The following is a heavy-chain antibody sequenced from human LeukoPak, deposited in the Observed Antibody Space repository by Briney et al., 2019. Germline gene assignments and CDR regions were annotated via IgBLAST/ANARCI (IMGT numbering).Heavy chain of an antibody. V-gene: IGHV3-23*01. D-gene: IGHD1-26*01. CDR3: AKGFSGSYSIFDC. CDR1: GFTLTTYA. Sequence: QPGESLRLSCTASGFTLTTYAMSWVRQAPGKGLEWVSTISIGGSTTFYADSVKGRFTISRDSSKNTLYLQMNSLEAEDTAIYYCAKGFSGSYSIFDCWGQGTLVTVSS. CDR2: ISIGGSTT. J-gene: IGHJ4*02.